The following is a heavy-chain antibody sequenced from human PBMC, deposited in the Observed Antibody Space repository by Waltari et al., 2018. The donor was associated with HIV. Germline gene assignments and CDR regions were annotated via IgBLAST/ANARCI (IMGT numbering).Heavy chain of an antibody. D-gene: IGHD1-26*01. V-gene: IGHV1-2*06. CDR2: INPDSGVT. Sequence: QSASVMRAPGASVPPSCQAAGHKLPPSSIYSHRQAPGQGLEWLGRINPDSGVTTYSKTFQNRVTMTRDTSSASTYMGLTRLTSADTATYFCARGEDVTLTHLPPGFRLEFWGQGSVVNVSS. J-gene: IGHJ3*01. CDR3: ARGEDVTLTHLPPGFRLEF. CDR1: GHKLPPSS.